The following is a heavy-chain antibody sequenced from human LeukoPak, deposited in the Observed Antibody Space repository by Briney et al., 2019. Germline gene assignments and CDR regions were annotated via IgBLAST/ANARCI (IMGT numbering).Heavy chain of an antibody. CDR2: IYYSGST. J-gene: IGHJ6*03. V-gene: IGHV4-39*01. Sequence: SETLSLTCTVSGGSISSSSYYWGWIRQPPGKGLEWIGSIYYSGSTYYNPPLKSRVTISVDTSKNQFSLKLSSVTAADTAVYYCAAQSPAKGYYYYMDVWGKGTTVTVSS. CDR3: AAQSPAKGYYYYMDV. CDR1: GGSISSSSYY.